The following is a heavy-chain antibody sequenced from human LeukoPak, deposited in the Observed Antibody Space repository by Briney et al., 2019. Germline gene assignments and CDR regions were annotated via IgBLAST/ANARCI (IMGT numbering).Heavy chain of an antibody. CDR3: ARLQVGAFDY. J-gene: IGHJ4*02. D-gene: IGHD1-26*01. Sequence: SETLSLTCTVSGDSISSSYFYWAWIRQPPGKGLEWIGSIYYSGSTYYNPSLKSRVTISVDTSKNQFSLKLSSVTAADTAVYYCARLQVGAFDYWGQGTLVTVSS. V-gene: IGHV4-39*01. CDR2: IYYSGST. CDR1: GDSISSSYFY.